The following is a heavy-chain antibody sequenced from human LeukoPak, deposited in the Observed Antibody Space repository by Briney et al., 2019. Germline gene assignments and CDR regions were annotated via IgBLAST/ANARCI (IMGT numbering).Heavy chain of an antibody. V-gene: IGHV4-38-2*01. D-gene: IGHD2-15*01. CDR2: VYRSGST. J-gene: IGHJ3*02. CDR3: AAPGGGDSFDI. CDR1: GYSISSDYY. Sequence: SETLSLTCAVSGYSISSDYYWGWIRQPPGKGLEWIGSVYRSGSTYYKPSLKSRVTISVDTSKNQVSLNLRSVTAADTAVYYCAAPGGGDSFDIWGQGTMVTVSS.